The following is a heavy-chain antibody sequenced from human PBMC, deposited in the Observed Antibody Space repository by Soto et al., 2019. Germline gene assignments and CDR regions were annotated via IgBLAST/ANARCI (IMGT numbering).Heavy chain of an antibody. CDR3: ARAAYYYDSSGYYPGYFQH. V-gene: IGHV4-59*01. D-gene: IGHD3-22*01. CDR2: IYYSGST. J-gene: IGHJ1*01. Sequence: QVQLQESGPGLVKPSETLSLTCTVSGGSISSYYWSWIRQPPGKGLEWIGYIYYSGSTNYNPSLKSRVTLSVDTSKNQFSLKLSSVTAADTAVYYCARAAYYYDSSGYYPGYFQHWGQGTLVTVSS. CDR1: GGSISSYY.